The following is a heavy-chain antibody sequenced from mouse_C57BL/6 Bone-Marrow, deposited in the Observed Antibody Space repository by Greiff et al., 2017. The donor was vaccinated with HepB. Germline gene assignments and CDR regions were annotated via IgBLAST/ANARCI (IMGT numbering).Heavy chain of an antibody. Sequence: QVQLQQSGAELVRPGTSVKVSCKASGYAFTNYLIEWVKQRPGQGLEWIGVINPGSGGTNYNEKFKGEATLTVDKSSSTAYMKLRSLTSGDSEVYFCARYGYAVPAWFAYWGQGPLVTVSA. CDR2: INPGSGGT. V-gene: IGHV1-54*01. CDR1: GYAFTNYL. CDR3: ARYGYAVPAWFAY. J-gene: IGHJ3*01. D-gene: IGHD1-1*02.